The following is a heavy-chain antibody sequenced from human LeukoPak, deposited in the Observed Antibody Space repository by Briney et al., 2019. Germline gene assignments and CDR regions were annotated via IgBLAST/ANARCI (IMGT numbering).Heavy chain of an antibody. D-gene: IGHD3-16*01. CDR1: GFSFNSYA. J-gene: IGHJ6*03. Sequence: GGSLRLSCAASGFSFNSYAMTWVRQAPGKGPEWVPTISGGGSSTYYADSVKGRFTISRDNSKSTLYLQMNSLRAEDTAVYYCAKGGESYYNHYYMDVWGKGTTVTVSS. CDR3: AKGGESYYNHYYMDV. CDR2: ISGGGSST. V-gene: IGHV3-23*01.